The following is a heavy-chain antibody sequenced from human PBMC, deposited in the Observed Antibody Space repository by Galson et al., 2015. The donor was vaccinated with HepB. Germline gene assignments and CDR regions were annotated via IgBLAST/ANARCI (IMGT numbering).Heavy chain of an antibody. CDR3: ARGGRLGELSSIDY. J-gene: IGHJ4*02. V-gene: IGHV1-18*01. CDR1: GYTFNSYG. D-gene: IGHD3-16*02. Sequence: SVKVSCKASGYTFNSYGFSWVRQAPGQGLEWMGWISVYNGNTNYAQKLQGRVTMTTDTSTTTAYMELRSLRSDDTAVYYCARGGRLGELSSIDYWGQGTLVTVSS. CDR2: ISVYNGNT.